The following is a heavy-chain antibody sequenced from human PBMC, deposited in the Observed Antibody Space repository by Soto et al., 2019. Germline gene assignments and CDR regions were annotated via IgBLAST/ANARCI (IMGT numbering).Heavy chain of an antibody. J-gene: IGHJ4*02. CDR2: ISAYNGNT. Sequence: ASVKVSCKASGYTFTSYGISWVRPAPGQGLEWMGWISAYNGNTNYAQKLQGRVTMTTDTSTSTAYMELRSLRSDDTAVYYCASHSSGWSPFDYWGQGTLVTVSS. CDR1: GYTFTSYG. V-gene: IGHV1-18*01. CDR3: ASHSSGWSPFDY. D-gene: IGHD6-19*01.